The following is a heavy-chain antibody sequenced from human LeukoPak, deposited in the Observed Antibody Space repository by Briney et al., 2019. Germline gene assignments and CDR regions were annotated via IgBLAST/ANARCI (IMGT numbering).Heavy chain of an antibody. CDR3: ARDRGGDYGDYSMYYFDY. CDR1: GFTFSNHW. D-gene: IGHD4-17*01. V-gene: IGHV3-74*01. Sequence: GGSLRLSCAASGFTFSNHWMHWVRQTPEKGLVWVSNISPDGSRTDYADSVKGRFTISRDNAENTLYLQMNSLRAEDTAVYYCARDRGGDYGDYSMYYFDYWGQGTLVTVSS. J-gene: IGHJ4*02. CDR2: ISPDGSRT.